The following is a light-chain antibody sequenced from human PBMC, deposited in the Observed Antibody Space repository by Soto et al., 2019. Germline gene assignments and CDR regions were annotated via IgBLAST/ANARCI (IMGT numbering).Light chain of an antibody. J-gene: IGKJ3*01. V-gene: IGKV3-15*01. CDR1: QSVSSN. Sequence: EIVMTQSPATLSVSPGERATFSCRASQSVSSNLAWYQQKPGQAPRLLIHGASIRATGVPVRFSGSGSGTEFTLTISSLQSEDFAVYYCQQYNNWPPGTFGPGTKVDI. CDR2: GAS. CDR3: QQYNNWPPGT.